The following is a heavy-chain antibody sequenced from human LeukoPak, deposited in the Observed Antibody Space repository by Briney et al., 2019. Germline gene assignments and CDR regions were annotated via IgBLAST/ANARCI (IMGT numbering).Heavy chain of an antibody. CDR3: ARANYDSSGRYYAGFDY. J-gene: IGHJ4*02. Sequence: GGSLRLSCAASGFTFSDYWMGWVRQAPGKGLEWVSYISNSGRNTYYADSEKGRFTISRDNAKNSLYLQMNSLRAEDTVVYYCARANYDSSGRYYAGFDYWGQGTLVTVSS. CDR2: ISNSGRNT. V-gene: IGHV3-11*01. D-gene: IGHD3-22*01. CDR1: GFTFSDYW.